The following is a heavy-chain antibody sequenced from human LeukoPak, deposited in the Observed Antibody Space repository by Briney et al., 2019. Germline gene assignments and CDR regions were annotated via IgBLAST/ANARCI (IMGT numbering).Heavy chain of an antibody. CDR1: EYTFTGYY. D-gene: IGHD2-15*01. Sequence: ASVKVSCYASEYTFTGYYMHWVRQAPGQGLEWMGWINPNSGGTNYAQKFQGRVTITRDTSISTAYMELSRLISDDTAVYFCARGLPFCSGANCYGRGWFDPWGQGTLVTVSS. J-gene: IGHJ5*02. CDR2: INPNSGGT. CDR3: ARGLPFCSGANCYGRGWFDP. V-gene: IGHV1-2*02.